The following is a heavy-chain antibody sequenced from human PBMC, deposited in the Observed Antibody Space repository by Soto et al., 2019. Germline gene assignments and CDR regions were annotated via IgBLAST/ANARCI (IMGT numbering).Heavy chain of an antibody. Sequence: QVQLVESGGGVVQPGRSLRLSCAASGFTFSSYGMHWVRQAPGKGLEWVSVIWYDGSNKYYADSVKGRFTISRDNSKNTLYLQMNKLRAEDTAVYYCARDSGSGSFDPWGQGTLVIVSS. V-gene: IGHV3-33*01. J-gene: IGHJ5*02. CDR1: GFTFSSYG. CDR2: IWYDGSNK. D-gene: IGHD3-10*01. CDR3: ARDSGSGSFDP.